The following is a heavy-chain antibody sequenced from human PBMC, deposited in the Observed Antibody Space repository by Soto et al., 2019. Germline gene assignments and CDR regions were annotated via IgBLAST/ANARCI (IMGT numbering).Heavy chain of an antibody. CDR3: AKDLRADYGLLPCLYGMDV. V-gene: IGHV3-23*01. CDR2: ISGSGGST. Sequence: EVQLLESGGGLVQPWGSLRLSCAASGFTFSSYAMSWVRQAPGKGLEWVSPISGSGGSTYYADSVKGRFTISRDNPKNTLYLQMNSLRVEDTAVYYCAKDLRADYGLLPCLYGMDVWGQGTTVSVSS. CDR1: GFTFSSYA. J-gene: IGHJ6*02. D-gene: IGHD4-17*01.